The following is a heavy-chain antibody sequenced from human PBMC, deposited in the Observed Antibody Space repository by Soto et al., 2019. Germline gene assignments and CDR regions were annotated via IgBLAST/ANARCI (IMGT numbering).Heavy chain of an antibody. CDR1: GFIFSNYG. V-gene: IGHV3-33*01. Sequence: GGSLRLSCAASGFIFSNYGMHWVRQAPGKGLEWVAATWSDGSQKYFADSVKGRSTMSRDNSKNTLYLEINSLRVEDTAVYYCARDEMGYCSGGSCYTPGGLDVWGLGTTVTVSS. D-gene: IGHD2-15*01. CDR2: TWSDGSQK. J-gene: IGHJ6*02. CDR3: ARDEMGYCSGGSCYTPGGLDV.